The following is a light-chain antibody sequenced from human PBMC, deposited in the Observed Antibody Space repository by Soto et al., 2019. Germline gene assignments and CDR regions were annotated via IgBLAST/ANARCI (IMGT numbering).Light chain of an antibody. CDR1: QSISSD. J-gene: IGKJ5*01. CDR3: QQYDSYPIT. Sequence: DIQMTQSPSSLSASVGNRVTITCRASQSISSDLNWYQQKPGKVPKSLIYAASTLQSGVPSRFSGSGSGTDFTLTISGLQPDDFATYYCQQYDSYPITFGQGTRLEIK. V-gene: IGKV1-16*01. CDR2: AAS.